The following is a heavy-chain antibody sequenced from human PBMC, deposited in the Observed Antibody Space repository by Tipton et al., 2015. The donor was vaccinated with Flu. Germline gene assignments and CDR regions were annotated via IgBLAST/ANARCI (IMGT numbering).Heavy chain of an antibody. CDR1: GYTFTSYG. CDR2: ISAYNGNT. Sequence: QLVQSGAEVKKPGASVKVSCKASGYTFTSYGISWVRQAPGQGLEWMGWISAYNGNTNYAQKLQGRVTMTTDTSTSTAYMELRSLRSDDTAVYYCARDYYYDSSGYYYRHFDYWGQGTLVTVSS. V-gene: IGHV1-18*01. J-gene: IGHJ4*02. CDR3: ARDYYYDSSGYYYRHFDY. D-gene: IGHD3-22*01.